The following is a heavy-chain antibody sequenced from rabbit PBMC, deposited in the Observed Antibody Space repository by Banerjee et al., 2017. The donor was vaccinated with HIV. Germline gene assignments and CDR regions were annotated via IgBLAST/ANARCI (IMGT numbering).Heavy chain of an antibody. Sequence: QSLEESGGDLVKPGASLTLTCTASGFSFSGRYYMCWVRQAPGKGLEWIGCIDTGDGSTYYASWAKGRFTTSKASSTTVTLQMTSLTAADTATYFCVRWGWLWGPGTLVTVS. CDR1: GFSFSGRYY. J-gene: IGHJ4*01. CDR3: VRWGWL. V-gene: IGHV1S40*01. CDR2: IDTGDGST. D-gene: IGHD4-2*01.